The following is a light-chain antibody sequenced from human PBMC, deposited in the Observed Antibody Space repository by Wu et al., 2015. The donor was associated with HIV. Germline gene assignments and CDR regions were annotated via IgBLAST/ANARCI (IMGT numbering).Light chain of an antibody. J-gene: IGKJ2*01. Sequence: EIVLTQSPATLSLSPGEGATLSCRASQSVSSSYLAWYQQKPGQAPRLLIHGASSRATGIPDRFSGSGSGTDFTLTISRLEPEDFAVYYCQQYGSPYTFGQGTKLEIK. CDR2: GAS. CDR3: QQYGSPYT. V-gene: IGKV3-20*01. CDR1: QSVSSSY.